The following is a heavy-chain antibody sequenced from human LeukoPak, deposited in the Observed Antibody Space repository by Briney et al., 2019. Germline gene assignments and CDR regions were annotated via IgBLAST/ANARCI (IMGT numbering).Heavy chain of an antibody. CDR2: IYYSGST. CDR1: GGSISSYY. Sequence: SETLSLTCTVSGGSISSYYWSWIRQPPGKGLEGIGYIYYSGSTNYNPSLKSRVTISVDTSKNQFSLKLSSVTAADTAVYYCARGRKYQLLYYFDYWGQGTLVTVSS. J-gene: IGHJ4*02. D-gene: IGHD2-2*01. V-gene: IGHV4-59*01. CDR3: ARGRKYQLLYYFDY.